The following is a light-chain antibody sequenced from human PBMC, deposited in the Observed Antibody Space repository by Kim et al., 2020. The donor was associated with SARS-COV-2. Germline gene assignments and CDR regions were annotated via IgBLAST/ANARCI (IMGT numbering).Light chain of an antibody. J-gene: IGLJ3*02. Sequence: QSALTQPASMSGSPGQSITISCTGTSSDVGDYNFVSWFQQHPGKAPKLMIYDVNKRPSGVSDRFSGSKSGNTASLTISGLQAEDEADYYCNSNRRATTWVFGGGTKVTVL. CDR1: SSDVGDYNF. V-gene: IGLV2-14*03. CDR3: NSNRRATTWV. CDR2: DVN.